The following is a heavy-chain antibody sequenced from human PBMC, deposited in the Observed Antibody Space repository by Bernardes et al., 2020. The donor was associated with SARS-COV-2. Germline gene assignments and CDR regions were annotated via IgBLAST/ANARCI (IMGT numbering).Heavy chain of an antibody. Sequence: GGSLRLSCAASGFTFSSYGMHWVRQAPGKGLEWVAFIWYDGSNKYYADSVNGRFTISRDNSKNTLYLQMNSLRAEDTAVYYCARDFHCSGGSCYLLYYYYGMDVWGQGTTVTVSS. J-gene: IGHJ6*02. CDR3: ARDFHCSGGSCYLLYYYYGMDV. V-gene: IGHV3-33*01. CDR1: GFTFSSYG. CDR2: IWYDGSNK. D-gene: IGHD2-15*01.